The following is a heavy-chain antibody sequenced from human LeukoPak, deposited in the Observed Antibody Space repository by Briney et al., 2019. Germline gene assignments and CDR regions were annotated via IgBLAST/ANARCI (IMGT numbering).Heavy chain of an antibody. V-gene: IGHV1-18*01. CDR1: GYTFTSYG. CDR2: ISAYNGNT. Sequence: RASVKVSCKASGYTFTSYGISWVRQAPGQGLEWMGWISAYNGNTNYAQKLQGRVTMTTDTSTSTAYMELRSLRSDDTAVYYCARVGAPYYDILTGYYLDYWGQGTLVTVSS. D-gene: IGHD3-9*01. CDR3: ARVGAPYYDILTGYYLDY. J-gene: IGHJ4*02.